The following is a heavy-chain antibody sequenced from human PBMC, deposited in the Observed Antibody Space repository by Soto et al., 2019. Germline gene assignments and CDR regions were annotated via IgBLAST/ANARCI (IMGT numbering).Heavy chain of an antibody. CDR3: ARNLAAGDS. CDR1: GYTFTNSY. V-gene: IGHV1-46*01. J-gene: IGHJ4*02. D-gene: IGHD6-13*01. Sequence: QVQLVQSGAEVKKPGASVKVSCKASGYTFTNSYIHWVRQAPGQGLEWMALLNPNGGSTNYAQNCQGRVTVTRDTSTSTVYMELTSLTSEDTAVYYFARNLAAGDSWGQGTLVTVSS. CDR2: LNPNGGST.